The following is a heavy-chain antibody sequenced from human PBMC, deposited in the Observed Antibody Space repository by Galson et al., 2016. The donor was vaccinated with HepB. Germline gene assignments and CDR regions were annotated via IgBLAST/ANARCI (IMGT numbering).Heavy chain of an antibody. CDR3: ARARGFYAAFTI. D-gene: IGHD2/OR15-2a*01. J-gene: IGHJ3*02. CDR2: ISGSGGNA. CDR1: GFTFTDYA. Sequence: SLRLSCAASGFTFTDYAMTWVRQAPGKGLEWVALISGSGGNAYYADSVKRRFAISRDNSRGTLVLQMGSLIAEETAMYYCARARGFYAAFTIWGQGTMVSVSS. V-gene: IGHV3-23*01.